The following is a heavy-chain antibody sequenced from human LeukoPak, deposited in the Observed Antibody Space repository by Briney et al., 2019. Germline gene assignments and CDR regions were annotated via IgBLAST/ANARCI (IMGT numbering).Heavy chain of an antibody. CDR3: ARWGSTSCYDY. CDR2: IYSGGST. V-gene: IGHV3-66*01. CDR1: GFTFSDYY. D-gene: IGHD2-2*01. Sequence: GGSLRLSCAASGFTFSDYYMSWVRQAPGKGLEWVSVIYSGGSTYYADSVKGRFTISRDNSKNTLYLQMGSLRADDMAVYYCARWGSTSCYDYWGQGTLVTVSS. J-gene: IGHJ4*02.